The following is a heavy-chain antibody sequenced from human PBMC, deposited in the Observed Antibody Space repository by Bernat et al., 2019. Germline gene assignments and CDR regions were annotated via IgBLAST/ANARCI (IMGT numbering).Heavy chain of an antibody. CDR1: GFTFDDYA. CDR3: AKDSSSSWDRDFDY. CDR2: ISWNSGSI. Sequence: EVQLVESGGGLVQPGRSLRLSCAASGFTFDDYAMHWVRQAPGKGLEWVSGISWNSGSIGYAESVKGRFTISRDNAKNSLYLQMNSLRAEDTALYYCAKDSSSSWDRDFDYLGQGTLVTVSS. J-gene: IGHJ4*02. D-gene: IGHD2-2*01. V-gene: IGHV3-9*01.